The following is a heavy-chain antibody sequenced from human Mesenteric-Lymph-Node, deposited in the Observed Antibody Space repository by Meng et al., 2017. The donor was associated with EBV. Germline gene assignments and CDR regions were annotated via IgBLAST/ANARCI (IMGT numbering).Heavy chain of an antibody. V-gene: IGHV4-4*02. D-gene: IGHD6-19*01. J-gene: IGHJ4*02. Sequence: VPRKESGPGLAKLSGTLSLTCAVSGDSISSSKYGSWVRQPPGKGLEWIGEIYHDGDTNYNPSLTSRVTISLDTSKNQFSLNLNSVTAADTAVYYCARGGSSSGWHGHFDFWGQGTLVTVSS. CDR1: GDSISSSKY. CDR2: IYHDGDT. CDR3: ARGGSSSGWHGHFDF.